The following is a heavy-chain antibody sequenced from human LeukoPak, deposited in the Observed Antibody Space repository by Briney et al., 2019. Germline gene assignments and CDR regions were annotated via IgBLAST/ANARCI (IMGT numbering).Heavy chain of an antibody. CDR1: GYTFTSYA. Sequence: GASVKVSCKASGYTFTSYAMHWVRQAPGQRLEWMGWINASNGNTKYSHELKGRVTITRDTSASTAYMELRSLRSEDMAVYYCARGLTYYDFWRGYYRPHYYYMHVWGKGTTVTVSS. CDR2: INASNGNT. D-gene: IGHD3-3*01. CDR3: ARGLTYYDFWRGYYRPHYYYMHV. J-gene: IGHJ6*03. V-gene: IGHV1-3*03.